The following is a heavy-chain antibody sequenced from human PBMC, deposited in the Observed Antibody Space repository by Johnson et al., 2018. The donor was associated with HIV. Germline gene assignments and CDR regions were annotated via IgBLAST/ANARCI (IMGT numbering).Heavy chain of an antibody. V-gene: IGHV3-74*01. J-gene: IGHJ3*02. CDR2: IKSDGSYT. CDR3: AREGTTGRNDAFDI. Sequence: VQLVESGGGVVQPGRSLRLSCAASGINFGSYWMHWFRQAPGKGLVWVSHIKSDGSYTNYADSVKVRFTVSRDNAKNSLYLQMNSLRAEDTALYYCAREGTTGRNDAFDIWGQGTMVTVSS. D-gene: IGHD1-1*01. CDR1: GINFGSYW.